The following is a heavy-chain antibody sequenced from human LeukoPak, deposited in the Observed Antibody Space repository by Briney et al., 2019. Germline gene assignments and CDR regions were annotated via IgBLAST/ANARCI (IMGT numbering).Heavy chain of an antibody. CDR3: ARAEDYGDYAYYFDY. CDR2: IYYSGST. CDR1: GGSISSYY. J-gene: IGHJ4*02. V-gene: IGHV4-59*01. Sequence: SETLSLTCTVSGGSISSYYWSWIRQPPGKGLEWIGYIYYSGSTNYNPSLKSRVTISVDTSKNQFSLKLSSVTAADTAVYYCARAEDYGDYAYYFDYWGQGTLVTVSS. D-gene: IGHD4-17*01.